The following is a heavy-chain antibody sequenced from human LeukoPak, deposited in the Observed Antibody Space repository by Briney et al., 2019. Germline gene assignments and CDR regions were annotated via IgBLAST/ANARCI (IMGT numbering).Heavy chain of an antibody. CDR2: TRYDGSNK. J-gene: IGHJ4*02. CDR3: AKDKAQYYFDY. Sequence: GGSLRLSCAASGFTFSSYGMHWVRQAPGKGLEWVAFTRYDGSNKYYADSVKGRFTISRDNSKNTLYLQMNSLRAEDTAVYYCAKDKAQYYFDYWGQGTLVTVSS. CDR1: GFTFSSYG. V-gene: IGHV3-30*02.